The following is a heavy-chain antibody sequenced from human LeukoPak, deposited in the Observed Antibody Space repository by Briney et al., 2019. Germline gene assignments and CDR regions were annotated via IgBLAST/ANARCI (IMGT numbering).Heavy chain of an antibody. Sequence: GASVKVSCRASGGTFSSYAISWVRQAPGQGLEWMGGIIPIFGTANYAQKFQGRVTITTDESTSTAYMELSSLRSEDTAVYYCARSGRSAAAGPSQPYNWFDPWGQGTLVTVSS. CDR2: IIPIFGTA. V-gene: IGHV1-69*05. D-gene: IGHD6-13*01. CDR1: GGTFSSYA. CDR3: ARSGRSAAAGPSQPYNWFDP. J-gene: IGHJ5*02.